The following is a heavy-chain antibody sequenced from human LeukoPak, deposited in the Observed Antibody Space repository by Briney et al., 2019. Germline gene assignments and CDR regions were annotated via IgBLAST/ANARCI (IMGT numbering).Heavy chain of an antibody. CDR1: GFTFSSYS. J-gene: IGHJ3*01. Sequence: SAGSLRLSCAASGFTFSSYSMSWVRQAPGKGLEWVSLISGSGDTTNYADSVKGRFTISRDNSKNTLYLQMNSLGADDTAIYYCAKAFQRGWERDAFAFWGQGTLVTVSS. V-gene: IGHV3-23*01. D-gene: IGHD1-26*01. CDR3: AKAFQRGWERDAFAF. CDR2: ISGSGDTT.